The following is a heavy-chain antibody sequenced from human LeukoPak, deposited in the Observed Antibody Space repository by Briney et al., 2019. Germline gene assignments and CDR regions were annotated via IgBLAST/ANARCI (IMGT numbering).Heavy chain of an antibody. CDR2: IYHSGST. D-gene: IGHD6-13*01. V-gene: IGHV4-38-2*02. CDR1: GYSISSGYY. J-gene: IGHJ4*02. Sequence: GSLRLSCTVSGYSISSGYYWGWIRQPPGKGLEWIGSIYHSGSTYHNPSLKSRVTISVDTSKNQFSLKLSSVTAADTAVYYCARPYSSSWSFNYWGQGTLVTVSS. CDR3: ARPYSSSWSFNY.